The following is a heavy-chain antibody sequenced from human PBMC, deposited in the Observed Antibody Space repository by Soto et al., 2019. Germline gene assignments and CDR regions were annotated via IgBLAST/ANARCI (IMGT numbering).Heavy chain of an antibody. CDR3: ARQGAGYSGYDLHYMDV. V-gene: IGHV4-59*08. D-gene: IGHD5-12*01. CDR2: IYYSGST. J-gene: IGHJ6*03. Sequence: LETLSLTCPVSGGSISSYYWIWIRQPPGKGLEWIGYIYYSGSTNYNPSLKSRVTISVDTSKNQFSLKLSSVTAADTAVYYCARQGAGYSGYDLHYMDVWGKGTTVTVSS. CDR1: GGSISSYY.